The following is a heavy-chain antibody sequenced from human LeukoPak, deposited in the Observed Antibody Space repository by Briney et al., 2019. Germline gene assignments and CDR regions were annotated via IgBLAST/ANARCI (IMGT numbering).Heavy chain of an antibody. CDR2: IYPGDSDT. CDR1: GYSFTSYW. Sequence: GASLKISCKGSGYSFTSYWIGWVRQMPGKGLEWMGIIYPGDSDTRYSPSFQGQVTISADKSISTAYLQWSSLKASDTAMYYCASSVAGTFWYFDLWGRGTLVTVSS. V-gene: IGHV5-51*01. D-gene: IGHD6-19*01. CDR3: ASSVAGTFWYFDL. J-gene: IGHJ2*01.